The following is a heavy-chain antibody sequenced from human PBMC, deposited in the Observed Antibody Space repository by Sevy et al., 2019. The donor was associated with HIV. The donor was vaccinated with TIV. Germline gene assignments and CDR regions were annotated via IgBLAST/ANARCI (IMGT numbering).Heavy chain of an antibody. V-gene: IGHV3-7*01. CDR2: INQDGSTT. J-gene: IGHJ4*02. D-gene: IGHD3-22*01. CDR1: GFSLSAYW. Sequence: GGSLRLSCDASGFSLSAYWMLWVRQAPGKGLEWVANINQDGSTTYYANSVRGRFTISRDNAKNLLFLHLSALRAEDTALYYCVSAMASVDSYWGQGTLVTVSS. CDR3: VSAMASVDSY.